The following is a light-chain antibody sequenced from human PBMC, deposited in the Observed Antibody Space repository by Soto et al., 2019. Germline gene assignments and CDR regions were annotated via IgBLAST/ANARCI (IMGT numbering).Light chain of an antibody. Sequence: QSVLTQPRSVSGSPGQSVTISCTGTSSDVGHYNYVSWYQHHPGKAPKLMIYDVSKRPSGVPDRFSGYKSGNTASLTISVLQAEDEAAYHCCSYAGTYTLVFGGGTKLTVL. V-gene: IGLV2-11*01. CDR1: SSDVGHYNY. CDR3: CSYAGTYTLV. CDR2: DVS. J-gene: IGLJ2*01.